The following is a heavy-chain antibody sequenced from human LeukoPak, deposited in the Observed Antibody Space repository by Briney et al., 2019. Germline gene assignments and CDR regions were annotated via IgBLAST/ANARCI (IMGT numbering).Heavy chain of an antibody. CDR2: INYSGST. CDR1: GGSISNSY. CDR3: AGRSRSAWYYDY. J-gene: IGHJ4*02. V-gene: IGHV4-59*01. Sequence: SETLSLTCTVSGGSISNSYWNWIRQLPGKGLEWIGYINYSGSTNYNPSLKSRVTISLNTSKNQFSLKLSSVTAADTALYYCAGRSRSAWYYDYWGQGTLVIVSS. D-gene: IGHD6-19*01.